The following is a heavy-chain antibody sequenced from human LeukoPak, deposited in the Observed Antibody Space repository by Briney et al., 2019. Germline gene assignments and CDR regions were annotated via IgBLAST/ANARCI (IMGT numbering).Heavy chain of an antibody. CDR2: IYHSGST. D-gene: IGHD2-21*01. V-gene: IGHV4-38-2*01. Sequence: SETLSLTCAVSGYSISSGCYWGWIRQPPGKGLEWIGSIYHSGSTYYNPSLKSRVTISVDTSNNHFSLKLSSVTAADTAVYYCARRGGGDYYYYMDVWGKGTTVTVSS. CDR1: GYSISSGCY. CDR3: ARRGGGDYYYYMDV. J-gene: IGHJ6*03.